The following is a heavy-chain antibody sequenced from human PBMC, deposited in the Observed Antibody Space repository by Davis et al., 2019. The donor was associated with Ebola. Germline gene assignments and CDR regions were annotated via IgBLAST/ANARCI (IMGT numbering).Heavy chain of an antibody. Sequence: GGSLRLSCAASGFTFSSNSMNWVRQAPGKGLEWVSFISSSSNYIYYADTVKGRFTVSRDNSKNTLYLQMNSLRAEDTAVYYCARYADLGMDVWGKGTTVTVSS. CDR3: ARYADLGMDV. CDR1: GFTFSSNS. J-gene: IGHJ6*04. V-gene: IGHV3-21*04. CDR2: ISSSSNYI.